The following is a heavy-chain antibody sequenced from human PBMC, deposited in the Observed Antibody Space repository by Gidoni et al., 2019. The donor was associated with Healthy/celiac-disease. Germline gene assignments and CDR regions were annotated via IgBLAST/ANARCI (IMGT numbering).Heavy chain of an antibody. V-gene: IGHV1-2*04. Sequence: QVQLVQSGAEVKKPGASVKVSCKASGYTFTGYYMPWVRQAPGQGLEWMGWINPNSGGTNYAQKFQGWVTMTRDTSISTAYMELSRLRSDDTAVYYCARGLAAAGIMGDYYYGMDVWGQGTTVTVSS. CDR2: INPNSGGT. CDR3: ARGLAAAGIMGDYYYGMDV. D-gene: IGHD6-13*01. CDR1: GYTFTGYY. J-gene: IGHJ6*02.